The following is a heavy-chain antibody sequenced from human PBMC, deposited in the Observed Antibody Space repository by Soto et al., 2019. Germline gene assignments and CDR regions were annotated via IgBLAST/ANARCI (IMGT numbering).Heavy chain of an antibody. Sequence: VQLLESGGGLVQPGGSLRLSCAASGFTFSSYAMSWVRQAPGKGLEWVSAISGSGGSTYYADSVKGRFTISRDNSKNTLYLQMNSLRAEDTAVYYCAKASYSSSDYYYYGMDVWGQGTTVTVSS. V-gene: IGHV3-23*01. CDR1: GFTFSSYA. D-gene: IGHD6-13*01. CDR3: AKASYSSSDYYYYGMDV. J-gene: IGHJ6*02. CDR2: ISGSGGST.